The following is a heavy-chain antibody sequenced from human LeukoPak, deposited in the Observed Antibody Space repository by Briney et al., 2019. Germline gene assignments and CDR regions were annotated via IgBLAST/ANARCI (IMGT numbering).Heavy chain of an antibody. D-gene: IGHD1-7*01. CDR1: GYTFTGYY. CDR2: INPNSGGT. CDR3: ASWTDNWNYGVFDY. V-gene: IGHV1-2*02. Sequence: ASVKVSCKASGYTFTGYYVHWVRQAPGQGLEWMGWINPNSGGTNYAQRFQGRVTMTRDTSISTAYMELSRLRSDDMAVYYCASWTDNWNYGVFDYWGQGTLVTVSS. J-gene: IGHJ4*02.